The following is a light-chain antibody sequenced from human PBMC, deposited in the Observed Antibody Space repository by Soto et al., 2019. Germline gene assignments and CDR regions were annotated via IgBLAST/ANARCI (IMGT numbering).Light chain of an antibody. CDR3: QSYDTSLRSYV. CDR1: SSNIGADYH. CDR2: GDT. V-gene: IGLV1-40*01. J-gene: IGLJ1*01. Sequence: QAVLTQPPSVSGAPGQRVSIFCSGSSSNIGADYHVHWYQQFPGTAPRLLIYGDTNRPSGVPGRFSGSKSDTSASLVITGLQAEDEADYYCQSYDTSLRSYVFGAGTKVTVL.